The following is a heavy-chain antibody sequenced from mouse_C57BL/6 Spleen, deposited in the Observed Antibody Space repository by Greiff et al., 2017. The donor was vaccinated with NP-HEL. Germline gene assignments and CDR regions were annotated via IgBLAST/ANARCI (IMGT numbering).Heavy chain of an antibody. D-gene: IGHD1-1*01. CDR1: GYTFTSYW. CDR3: ARGYYGSSYLYAMDY. Sequence: QVQLKQPGAELVRPGTSVKLSCKASGYTFTSYWMHWVKQRPGQGLEWIGVIDPSDSYTNYNQKFKGKATLTVDTSSSTAYMQLSSLTSEDSAVYYCARGYYGSSYLYAMDYWGQGTSVTVSS. CDR2: IDPSDSYT. V-gene: IGHV1-59*01. J-gene: IGHJ4*01.